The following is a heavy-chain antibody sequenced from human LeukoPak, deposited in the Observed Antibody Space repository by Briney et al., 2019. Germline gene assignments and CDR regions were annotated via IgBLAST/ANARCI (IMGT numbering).Heavy chain of an antibody. CDR3: ARAPSGCGGTCPSDH. V-gene: IGHV3-23*01. Sequence: GGSLGLSCGASGFTFSSYAMYWVRKGPGKGLEWVSGIFGSGGSTHYADSVKGRFTISRDNSKNTVYLQMNSRRAEDTAVYYWARAPSGCGGTCPSDHWGPGTLVTVSS. CDR2: IFGSGGST. J-gene: IGHJ4*02. D-gene: IGHD2-15*01. CDR1: GFTFSSYA.